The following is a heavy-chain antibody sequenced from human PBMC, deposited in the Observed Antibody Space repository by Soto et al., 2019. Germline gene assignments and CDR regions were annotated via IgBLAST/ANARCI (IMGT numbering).Heavy chain of an antibody. D-gene: IGHD3-16*02. V-gene: IGHV1-2*04. CDR3: ARARDSLSHFDY. J-gene: IGHJ4*02. Sequence: ASVKASCKASGYTFTGYYLHWVRRAPGQGLEWMGWINPNSGGTNYAQKFQGWVTMTRDTSISTAYMELSRLRSDDTAVYYCARARDSLSHFDYWGQGTLVTDS. CDR1: GYTFTGYY. CDR2: INPNSGGT.